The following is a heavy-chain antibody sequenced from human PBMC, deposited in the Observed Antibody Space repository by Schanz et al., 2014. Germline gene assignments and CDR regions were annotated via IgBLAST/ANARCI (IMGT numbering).Heavy chain of an antibody. D-gene: IGHD3-3*01. CDR3: ARSAGRDFWSGYYTRFDY. Sequence: QVQLVQSGAEVKKPGASVKVSCKASGYTFTSYGISWVRQAPGQGLEWMGWISVYTGNTKYGQKVQGRVTMTTDTSTSTVYMELRSLRSDDTAVYYCARSAGRDFWSGYYTRFDYRGQGTLVTVSS. J-gene: IGHJ4*02. CDR2: ISVYTGNT. V-gene: IGHV1-18*01. CDR1: GYTFTSYG.